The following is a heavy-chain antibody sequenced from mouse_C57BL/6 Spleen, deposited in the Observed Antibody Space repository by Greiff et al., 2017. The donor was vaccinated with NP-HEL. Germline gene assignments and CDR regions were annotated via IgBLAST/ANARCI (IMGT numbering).Heavy chain of an antibody. CDR1: GYTFTDYE. D-gene: IGHD1-1*01. CDR3: TTFTTGLSFDY. J-gene: IGHJ2*01. V-gene: IGHV1-15*01. CDR2: IDPETGGT. Sequence: QVQLKQSGAELVRPGASVTLSCKASGYTFTDYEMHWVKQTPVHGLEWIGAIDPETGGTAYNQKFKGKAILTADKSSSTAYMELRSLTSEDSAVYYCTTFTTGLSFDYWGQGTTLTVSS.